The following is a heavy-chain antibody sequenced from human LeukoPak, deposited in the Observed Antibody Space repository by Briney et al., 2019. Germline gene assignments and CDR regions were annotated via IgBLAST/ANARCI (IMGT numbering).Heavy chain of an antibody. CDR3: AKDPYHTIFGVVIGTFDP. CDR2: IRYDGSNK. CDR1: GFTFSSYG. D-gene: IGHD3-3*01. Sequence: GGSLRLSCAASGFTFSSYGMHWVRQAPGKGLEWVVFIRYDGSNKYYADSVKGRFTISRDNSKNTLYLQMNSLRAEDTAVYYCAKDPYHTIFGVVIGTFDPWGQGTLVTVSS. J-gene: IGHJ5*02. V-gene: IGHV3-30*02.